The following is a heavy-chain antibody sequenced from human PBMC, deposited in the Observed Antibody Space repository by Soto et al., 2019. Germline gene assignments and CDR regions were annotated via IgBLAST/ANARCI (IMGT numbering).Heavy chain of an antibody. D-gene: IGHD3-3*01. CDR2: ISGSGGST. V-gene: IGHV3-23*01. CDR1: GFTFSSYA. Sequence: PGGSLRLSCAASGFTFSSYAMSWVRQAPGKGLEWVSAISGSGGSTYYADSVKGRFTISRDNSKNTLYLQMNSLRAEDTAVYYCAKRPWDYDFWSGYYTVGYYFDYWGQGTLVTVSS. J-gene: IGHJ4*02. CDR3: AKRPWDYDFWSGYYTVGYYFDY.